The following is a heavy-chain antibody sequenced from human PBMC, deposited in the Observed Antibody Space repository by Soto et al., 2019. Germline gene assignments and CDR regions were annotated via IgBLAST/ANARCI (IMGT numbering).Heavy chain of an antibody. V-gene: IGHV3-23*01. Sequence: HPGGSLRLSCAASGFTFSSYWMHWVRQVPGKGLVWVSAISGSGGSTYYADSVKGRFTISRDNSKNTLYLQMNSLRAEDTAVYYCACQGGIVVVPAAPRGAFDIWGQGTMVTVSS. J-gene: IGHJ3*02. D-gene: IGHD2-2*01. CDR3: ACQGGIVVVPAAPRGAFDI. CDR1: GFTFSSYW. CDR2: ISGSGGST.